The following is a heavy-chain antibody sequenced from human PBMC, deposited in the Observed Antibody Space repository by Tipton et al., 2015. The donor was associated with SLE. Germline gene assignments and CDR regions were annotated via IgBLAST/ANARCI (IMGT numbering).Heavy chain of an antibody. CDR1: GGSISTYY. Sequence: TLSLTCTVSGGSISTYYWTWIRQPPGKGLEWIGYIYSSVGTSYNPSLRSRVTVSVDTSKSQFSLKLTSVTAADTAVYYCARGTSDAFDIRGQWTLATVSS. V-gene: IGHV4-4*09. CDR3: ARGTSDAFDI. J-gene: IGHJ3*02. CDR2: IYSSVGT. D-gene: IGHD3-10*01.